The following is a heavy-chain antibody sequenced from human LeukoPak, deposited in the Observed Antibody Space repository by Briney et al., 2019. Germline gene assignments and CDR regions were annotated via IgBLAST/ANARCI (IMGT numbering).Heavy chain of an antibody. D-gene: IGHD3-3*01. CDR2: VYYSGST. CDR3: ASAIFVENAFDI. V-gene: IGHV4-59*01. CDR1: GGSISSYY. J-gene: IGHJ3*02. Sequence: SETLSLTCTVSGGSISSYYWSWIRQPPGKGLEWIGYVYYSGSTHYNPSLKSRVTISVDTSKSQFSLRLSSVTAADTAVYYCASAIFVENAFDIWGQGTMVTVSS.